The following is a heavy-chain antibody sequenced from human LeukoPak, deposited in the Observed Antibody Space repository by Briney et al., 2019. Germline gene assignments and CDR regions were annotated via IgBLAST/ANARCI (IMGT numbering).Heavy chain of an antibody. Sequence: PGRSLRLSCAASGFTFGSFGMHWVRQAPGKGLEWVAVIWFDGTNKYYADSVKGRFTISRDNSKKTLYLQMNSLRAEDMAVYYCAKDQYDILTGTTYYFDYWGQGTLVTVSS. CDR1: GFTFGSFG. J-gene: IGHJ4*02. V-gene: IGHV3-33*06. D-gene: IGHD3-9*01. CDR2: IWFDGTNK. CDR3: AKDQYDILTGTTYYFDY.